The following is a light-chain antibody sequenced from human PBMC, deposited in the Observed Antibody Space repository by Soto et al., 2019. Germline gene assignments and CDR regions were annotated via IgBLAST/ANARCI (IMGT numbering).Light chain of an antibody. Sequence: DIQMTQSPSTVSASVGDRVTITCRASQSISRWLACYQRKPGKAPKLLIYDASSLESGVPSRFSGSGSGTEFTLTISSLQPDDFATYYCQQYNSYSGTFGQGTKVDI. CDR1: QSISRW. CDR3: QQYNSYSGT. CDR2: DAS. V-gene: IGKV1-5*01. J-gene: IGKJ1*01.